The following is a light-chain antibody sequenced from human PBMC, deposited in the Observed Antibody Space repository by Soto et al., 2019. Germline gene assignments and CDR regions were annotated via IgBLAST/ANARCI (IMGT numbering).Light chain of an antibody. Sequence: EIILTQSPASLSVSPGERATLSCRASQSVNNNLAWYQQKRGQAPRLLIYGASTRTTGIPGRFRGSGSGKEFTLTITSLQSEDFAVYFCQQYNNWPPDTFGQGTKLEIK. V-gene: IGKV3-15*01. CDR1: QSVNNN. CDR3: QQYNNWPPDT. CDR2: GAS. J-gene: IGKJ2*01.